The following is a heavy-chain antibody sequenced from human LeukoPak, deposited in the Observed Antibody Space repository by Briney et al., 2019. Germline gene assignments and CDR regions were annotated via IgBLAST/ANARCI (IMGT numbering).Heavy chain of an antibody. V-gene: IGHV1-69*05. J-gene: IGHJ5*02. Sequence: SVKVSCKASGGTFSSYAISWVRQAPGQGLEWMGGIIPIFGTANYAQKFQGRVTITTDESTSTAYMELSSLRSEDTAVYYCASLSKDYGDYVESGSSWFDPWGQGTLVTVSS. CDR3: ASLSKDYGDYVESGSSWFDP. CDR1: GGTFSSYA. D-gene: IGHD4-17*01. CDR2: IIPIFGTA.